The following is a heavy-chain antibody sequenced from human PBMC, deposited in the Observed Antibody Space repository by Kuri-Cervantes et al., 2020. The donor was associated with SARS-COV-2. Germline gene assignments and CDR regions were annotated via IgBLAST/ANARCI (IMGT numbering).Heavy chain of an antibody. D-gene: IGHD2-8*01. J-gene: IGHJ4*02. CDR2: IYHSGRT. CDR3: ASYPTRNGCLEY. V-gene: IGHV4-34*01. CDR1: GGFFSGQY. Sequence: SETLSLPCAVYGGFFSGQYWSWTRQPPGEGLEWFGSIYHSGRTYYNPSLKSRLTISVDTSKTQFSLTLSSVTAADTSVYYCASYPTRNGCLEYWGQGTLVTVSS.